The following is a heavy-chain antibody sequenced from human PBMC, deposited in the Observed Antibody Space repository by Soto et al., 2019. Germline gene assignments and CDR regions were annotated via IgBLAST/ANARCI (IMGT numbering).Heavy chain of an antibody. CDR2: INHSGST. J-gene: IGHJ4*02. Sequence: SETLCLTCAVYGGSFIGGDWTWIRQPPGTGLEWIGEINHSGSTNYNPSLKSRVTISVDTSKNQFSLKLTSVTAADTAVYYCARDKITGLCDYWGQGTLVT. V-gene: IGHV4-34*01. CDR3: ARDKITGLCDY. D-gene: IGHD2-8*02. CDR1: GGSFIGGD.